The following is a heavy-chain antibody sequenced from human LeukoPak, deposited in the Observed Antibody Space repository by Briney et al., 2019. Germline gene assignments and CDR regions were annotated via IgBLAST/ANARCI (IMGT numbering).Heavy chain of an antibody. Sequence: GGSLRLPCAASGXTFSSYSMNWVRQAPGKGLEWVSSISSSSSYIYYADSVKGRFTISRDNAKNSLYLQMNSLRAEDTAVYYCARDGSGTTNFDYWGQGTLVTVSS. J-gene: IGHJ4*02. D-gene: IGHD3-10*01. CDR2: ISSSSSYI. CDR1: GXTFSSYS. CDR3: ARDGSGTTNFDY. V-gene: IGHV3-21*01.